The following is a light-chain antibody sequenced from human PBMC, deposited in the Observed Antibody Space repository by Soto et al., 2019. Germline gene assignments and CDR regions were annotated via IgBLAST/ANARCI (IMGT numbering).Light chain of an antibody. J-gene: IGKJ5*01. Sequence: EIVMTQSPATLSVSPGERATLSCRASQSVSSNVSWYQQKPGQAPRLLIFNASNRATGIPARFSGSGSGTDFTLTISRLEPEDFAVYYCQQYGSSPPITFGQGTRLEI. V-gene: IGKV3-20*01. CDR1: QSVSSN. CDR2: NAS. CDR3: QQYGSSPPIT.